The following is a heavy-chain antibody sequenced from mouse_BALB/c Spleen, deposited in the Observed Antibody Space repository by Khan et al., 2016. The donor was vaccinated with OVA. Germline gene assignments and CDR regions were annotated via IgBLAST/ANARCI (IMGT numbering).Heavy chain of an antibody. CDR3: ARSPYGNSFAY. J-gene: IGHJ3*01. D-gene: IGHD2-1*01. Sequence: QVQLQQSGPELVKPGASVKMSCKASGYTFIDYIMSWVKQRTGQGLEWIGEIYPGSGSTYYNEKFKGKATLTADTSSNTAYMHLSSLTSEDSAVYFCARSPYGNSFAYWGQGTLVTVSA. V-gene: IGHV1-77*01. CDR1: GYTFIDYI. CDR2: IYPGSGST.